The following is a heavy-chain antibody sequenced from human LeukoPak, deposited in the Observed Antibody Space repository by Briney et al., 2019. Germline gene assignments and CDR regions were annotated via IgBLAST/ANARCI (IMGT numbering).Heavy chain of an antibody. CDR2: IYPGDSDT. V-gene: IGHV5-51*01. CDR1: GYSFTSFW. CDR3: ARPPLGYCSSTSCSPDAFDI. Sequence: GESLKISCKGSGYSFTSFWIGWVRQMPGKGLEWMGIIYPGDSDTRYNPSFQGQVTISVDKSIGTAYLQWSSLKASDSAMYYCARPPLGYCSSTSCSPDAFDIWGQGTRVTVSS. D-gene: IGHD2-2*01. J-gene: IGHJ3*02.